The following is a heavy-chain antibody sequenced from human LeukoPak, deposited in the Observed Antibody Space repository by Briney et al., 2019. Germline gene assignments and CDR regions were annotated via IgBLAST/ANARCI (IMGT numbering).Heavy chain of an antibody. CDR3: ASLGYCSGGSCYGDAFDI. Sequence: VSVKVSCKASGYTFTGYYMHWVRQAPGQGLEWMGWINPNSGGTNYAQKFQGRVTMTRDTSISTAYMELSRLRSDDTAVYYCASLGYCSGGSCYGDAFDIWGQGTMVTVSS. CDR1: GYTFTGYY. CDR2: INPNSGGT. V-gene: IGHV1-2*02. D-gene: IGHD2-15*01. J-gene: IGHJ3*02.